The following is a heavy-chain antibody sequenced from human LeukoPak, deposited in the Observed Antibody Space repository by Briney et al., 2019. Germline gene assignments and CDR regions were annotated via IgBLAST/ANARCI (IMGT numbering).Heavy chain of an antibody. Sequence: GGSLGPSCAASGFTFIRYAMTWVRQAPGKGLEWVSSISGSGGSTYHADSVRGRFTISRDNSRNTLYLQMKSLKADDTAVYYCARRTNSSGGFDIWGQGTMVTVSS. CDR2: ISGSGGST. V-gene: IGHV3-23*01. D-gene: IGHD6-25*01. J-gene: IGHJ3*02. CDR3: ARRTNSSGGFDI. CDR1: GFTFIRYA.